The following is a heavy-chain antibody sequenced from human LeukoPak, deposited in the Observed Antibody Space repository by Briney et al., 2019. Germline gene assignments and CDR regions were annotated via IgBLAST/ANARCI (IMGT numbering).Heavy chain of an antibody. D-gene: IGHD5-24*01. V-gene: IGHV4-34*01. CDR1: GGSISSYY. CDR3: AREGYSPRDGYNFNFDY. CDR2: INHSGST. J-gene: IGHJ4*02. Sequence: SETLSLTCTVSGGSISSYYWSWIRQPPGKGLEWIGEINHSGSTNYNPSLKSRVAISVDTSKNQFSLKLSSVTAADTAVYYCAREGYSPRDGYNFNFDYWGQGTLVTVSS.